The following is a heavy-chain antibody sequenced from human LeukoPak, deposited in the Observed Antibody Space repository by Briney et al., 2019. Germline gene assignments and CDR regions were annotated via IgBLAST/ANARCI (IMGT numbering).Heavy chain of an antibody. V-gene: IGHV1-2*02. D-gene: IGHD5-24*01. CDR1: GYTFTGYY. Sequence: GASVKVSLKGSGYTFTGYYMHWVRQAPAQGVLWRGCINTYSGGTNYGQKSHGRVNNTSDTSISTAYLELNSPRSDYTAVYDSAREQFGAFDIWGQGTMVTVSS. J-gene: IGHJ3*02. CDR3: AREQFGAFDI. CDR2: INTYSGGT.